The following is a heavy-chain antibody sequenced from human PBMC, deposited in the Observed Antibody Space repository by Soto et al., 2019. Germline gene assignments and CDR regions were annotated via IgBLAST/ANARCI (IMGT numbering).Heavy chain of an antibody. Sequence: SVKVSCKASGGTFSSYAISWVRQAPGQGLEWMGGIIPIFGTANYAQKFQGRVTITADESTSTAYMELSSLRSEYTAVYYCAGGDGYNYGTPFDYWGQGTMVTVSS. V-gene: IGHV1-69*13. CDR2: IIPIFGTA. J-gene: IGHJ4*02. CDR3: AGGDGYNYGTPFDY. D-gene: IGHD5-12*01. CDR1: GGTFSSYA.